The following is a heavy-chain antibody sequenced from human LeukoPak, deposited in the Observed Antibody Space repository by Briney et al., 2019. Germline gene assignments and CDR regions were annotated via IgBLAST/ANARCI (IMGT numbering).Heavy chain of an antibody. J-gene: IGHJ4*02. CDR2: IYYSGST. CDR3: ARRDHGDYIADY. V-gene: IGHV4-39*01. CDR1: GGSISSSSYY. D-gene: IGHD4-17*01. Sequence: SETLSLTCTVSGGSISSSSYYWGWIRQPPGKGLEWIGSIYYSGSTYYNPSLKSRVTISVDTSKNQFSLKLSSVTAADTAVYYCARRDHGDYIADYWGQGTLVTVSS.